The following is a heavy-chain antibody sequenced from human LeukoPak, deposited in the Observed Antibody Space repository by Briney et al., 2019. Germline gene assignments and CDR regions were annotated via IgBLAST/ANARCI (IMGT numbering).Heavy chain of an antibody. V-gene: IGHV3-30-3*01. Sequence: GGSLRLSCAASGFTFSSYAMHWVRQAPGKGLEWVAVISYDGSNKYYADSVKGRFTISRDNSKNTLYLQMNSLRAEDTAVYYCARDYTKPKIRRSFIPDGYFDYWGQGTLVTVSS. D-gene: IGHD1-14*01. CDR1: GFTFSSYA. CDR3: ARDYTKPKIRRSFIPDGYFDY. CDR2: ISYDGSNK. J-gene: IGHJ4*02.